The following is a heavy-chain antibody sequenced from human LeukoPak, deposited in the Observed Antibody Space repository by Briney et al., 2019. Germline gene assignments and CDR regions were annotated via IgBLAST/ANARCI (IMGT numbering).Heavy chain of an antibody. Sequence: GASVKVSCKASGGTFSSYAISWVRQALGQGLEWMGGIIPIFGTANYAQKFQGRVTITTDESASTAYMELSSLRSEDTAVYYCARLRGKDSMVRGVKGAFDYWGQGTLVTVSS. D-gene: IGHD3-10*01. CDR3: ARLRGKDSMVRGVKGAFDY. CDR1: GGTFSSYA. CDR2: IIPIFGTA. V-gene: IGHV1-69*05. J-gene: IGHJ4*02.